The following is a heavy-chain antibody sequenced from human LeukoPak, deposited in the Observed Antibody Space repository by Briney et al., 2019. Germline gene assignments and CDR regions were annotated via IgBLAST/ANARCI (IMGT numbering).Heavy chain of an antibody. D-gene: IGHD3-9*01. CDR1: GFTFSNYW. J-gene: IGHJ4*02. V-gene: IGHV3-7*05. Sequence: GGSLRLSCAASGFTFSNYWMKWVRQAPGKGLEWVANIKQDGSEKNYVDSVKGRFTISRDNAKNSVYLQMNSLRAEDTAVYYCVRDWVDMLWGQGTLVTVFS. CDR3: VRDWVDML. CDR2: IKQDGSEK.